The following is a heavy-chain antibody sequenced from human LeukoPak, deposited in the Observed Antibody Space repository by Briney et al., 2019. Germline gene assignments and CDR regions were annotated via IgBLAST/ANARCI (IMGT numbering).Heavy chain of an antibody. CDR3: ARAGVAAKYNWFDP. Sequence: GGSLRLSGAASGFTFSSYWMSWVRQAPGKGLEWVANIKQDGSEKYYVDSVKGRFTISRDNAKNSLYLQMNSLRAEDTAVYYCARAGVAAKYNWFDPWGQGTLVTVSS. CDR1: GFTFSSYW. CDR2: IKQDGSEK. D-gene: IGHD6-25*01. V-gene: IGHV3-7*01. J-gene: IGHJ5*02.